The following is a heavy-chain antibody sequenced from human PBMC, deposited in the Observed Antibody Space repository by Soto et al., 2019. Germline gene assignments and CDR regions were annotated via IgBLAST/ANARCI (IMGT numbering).Heavy chain of an antibody. D-gene: IGHD5-12*01. Sequence: GESLKISCKGSGYSFTSYWIGWVRQMPGKGLEWMGIIYPGDSDTRYSPSFQGQVTISADKSISTAYLQWSSLKASDTAMYYCARRLRLHTRLKTSNVYNWFDPWGQGTLVTVSS. J-gene: IGHJ5*02. V-gene: IGHV5-51*01. CDR3: ARRLRLHTRLKTSNVYNWFDP. CDR1: GYSFTSYW. CDR2: IYPGDSDT.